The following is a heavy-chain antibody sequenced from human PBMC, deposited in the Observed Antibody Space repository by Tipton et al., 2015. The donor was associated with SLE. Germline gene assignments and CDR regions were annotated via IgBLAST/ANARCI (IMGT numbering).Heavy chain of an antibody. Sequence: GSLRLSCTVSGGSIITSTHYWGWIRQPPGKGLEWIGSISYIGKTYYNPSLKSRAAISVDTSKNLFSLRLRSVTAADTAVYYCGSYRVTGLYYFDYWGRGTAVTVSS. CDR1: GGSIITSTHY. J-gene: IGHJ4*02. V-gene: IGHV4-39*07. CDR3: GSYRVTGLYYFDY. D-gene: IGHD3-9*01. CDR2: ISYIGKT.